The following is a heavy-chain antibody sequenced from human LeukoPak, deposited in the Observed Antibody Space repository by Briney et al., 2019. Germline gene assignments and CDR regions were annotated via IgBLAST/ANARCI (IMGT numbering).Heavy chain of an antibody. V-gene: IGHV3-23*01. Sequence: PGGSLRLSCAASGFTFSSYSMNWVRQAPGKGLEWVSAISGSGGSTYYADSVKGRFTISRDNSKNTLYLQMNSLRAEDTAVYYCAKSSRSGGSCYGTWGQGTMVTVSS. CDR1: GFTFSSYS. J-gene: IGHJ3*01. D-gene: IGHD2-15*01. CDR2: ISGSGGST. CDR3: AKSSRSGGSCYGT.